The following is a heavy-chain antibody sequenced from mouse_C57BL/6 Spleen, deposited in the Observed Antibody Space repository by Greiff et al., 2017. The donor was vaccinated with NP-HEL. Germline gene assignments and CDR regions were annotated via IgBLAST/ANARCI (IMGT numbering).Heavy chain of an antibody. Sequence: QVQLQQPGAELVRPGTSVKLSCKASGYTFTSYWMHWVKQRPGQGLKWIGVIDPSDSYTNYNQKFKGKATLTVDTSSSTAYMQLSSLTSEDSAVYYCARSIYDGYYVDYWGQGTTLTVSS. CDR2: IDPSDSYT. J-gene: IGHJ2*01. V-gene: IGHV1-59*01. CDR1: GYTFTSYW. CDR3: ARSIYDGYYVDY. D-gene: IGHD2-3*01.